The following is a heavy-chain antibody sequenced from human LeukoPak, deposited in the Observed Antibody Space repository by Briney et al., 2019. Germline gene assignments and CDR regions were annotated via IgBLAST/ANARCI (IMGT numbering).Heavy chain of an antibody. CDR1: GFTFSSYG. CDR2: IRYDGSNK. J-gene: IGHJ4*02. V-gene: IGHV3-30*02. Sequence: RGGSLTLSCAASGFTFSSYGMHWVRQAPGKGRVWVAFIRYDGSNKFYADSVKGRLTISRDNSKNTLYLQMSSLRAGDTAVYYCAKDILLWFGEYAPNFDYWGQATLVTVSS. D-gene: IGHD3-10*01. CDR3: AKDILLWFGEYAPNFDY.